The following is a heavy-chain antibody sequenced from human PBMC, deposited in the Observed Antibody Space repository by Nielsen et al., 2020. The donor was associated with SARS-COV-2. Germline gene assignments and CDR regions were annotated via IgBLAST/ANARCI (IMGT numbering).Heavy chain of an antibody. J-gene: IGHJ6*02. CDR1: GGSISSYY. D-gene: IGHD1-26*01. Sequence: GSLRLSCTVSGGSISSYYWSWIRQPPGKGLEWNGYIYYSGSTNYNPSLKSRVTISVDTSKNQFSLKLTSVTAADTAVYYCARTSGSYYYYYGMDVWGQGTTVTVSS. CDR2: IYYSGST. V-gene: IGHV4-59*08. CDR3: ARTSGSYYYYYGMDV.